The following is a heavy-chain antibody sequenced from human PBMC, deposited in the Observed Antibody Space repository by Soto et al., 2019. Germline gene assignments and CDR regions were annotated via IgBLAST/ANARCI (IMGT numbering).Heavy chain of an antibody. Sequence: AASVKVSCKASGGTFSSYAISWVRQAPGQGLEWMGGIIPIFGTADYAQKFQGRVTITADESTSTAYMELSSLRSEDTAVYYCASVETQRYYYGMDVWGQGTTVTVSS. V-gene: IGHV1-69*13. CDR2: IIPIFGTA. J-gene: IGHJ6*02. D-gene: IGHD2-15*01. CDR1: GGTFSSYA. CDR3: ASVETQRYYYGMDV.